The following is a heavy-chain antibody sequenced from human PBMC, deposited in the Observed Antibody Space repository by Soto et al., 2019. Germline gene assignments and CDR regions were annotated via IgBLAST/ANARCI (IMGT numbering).Heavy chain of an antibody. CDR1: GGSISSSRYY. CDR2: IYYSGST. D-gene: IGHD2-2*01. V-gene: IGHV4-39*01. Sequence: PSETLSLTCTVSGGSISSSRYYWGWIRQRPGKGLEGIGIIYYSGSTYYNPSLTSRVTISVDTSKNQFSLKLSSVTAADTAVYYCARYLADPNLVAAAMGGPVGVDYWGQGTLVTVSS. J-gene: IGHJ4*02. CDR3: ARYLADPNLVAAAMGGPVGVDY.